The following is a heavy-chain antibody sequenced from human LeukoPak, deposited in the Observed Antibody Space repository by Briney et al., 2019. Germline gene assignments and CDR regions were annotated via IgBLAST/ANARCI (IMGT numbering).Heavy chain of an antibody. CDR3: ARSTGGWSYFDH. V-gene: IGHV4-59*01. CDR1: GGSISSNY. D-gene: IGHD6-19*01. J-gene: IGHJ4*02. Sequence: SETLSLTCTVSGGSISSNYWSWIRQPPGKGLEWIGYIYDSGTANYNPSLKSRATISEDMSKNQFSLKVRSVTAADTAVYYCARSTGGWSYFDHWGQGILVTVSS. CDR2: IYDSGTA.